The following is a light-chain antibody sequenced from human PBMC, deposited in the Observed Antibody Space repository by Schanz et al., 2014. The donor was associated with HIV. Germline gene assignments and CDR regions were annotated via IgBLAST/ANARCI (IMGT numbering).Light chain of an antibody. CDR2: SNN. J-gene: IGLJ3*02. CDR3: AAWDDSLNVR. V-gene: IGLV1-44*01. Sequence: QSVLTQPPSASGTPGQRVTISCSGSSSNIESHTVNWYQHLPGSAPKLLIFSNNQRPSGVPDRFSGSKSGTSASLAISGLQSEDEADYYCAAWDDSLNVRFGGGTKLTVL. CDR1: SSNIESHT.